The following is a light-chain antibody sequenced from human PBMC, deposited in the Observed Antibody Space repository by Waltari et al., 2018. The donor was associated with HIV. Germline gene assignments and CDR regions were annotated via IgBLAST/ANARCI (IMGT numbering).Light chain of an antibody. CDR3: HQYFNTPLT. Sequence: IVMTKSPDTMSVSLGGRDTINCTSCQSVFYSSNNKDYLAWYQVRPGQPPNLLIYWACTRESGVPDRFSGSGSGTNFTLTITSLQAEDVATYYCHQYFNTPLTFGGGTTVEI. CDR1: QSVFYSSNNKDY. V-gene: IGKV4-1*01. CDR2: WAC. J-gene: IGKJ4*01.